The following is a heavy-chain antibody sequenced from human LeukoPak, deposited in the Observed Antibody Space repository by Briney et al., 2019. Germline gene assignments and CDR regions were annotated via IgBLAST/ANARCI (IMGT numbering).Heavy chain of an antibody. CDR3: ARRRRGYSPYYFDY. CDR1: GYSSTSYW. D-gene: IGHD5-18*01. V-gene: IGHV5-10-1*01. CDR2: IDPSGSYT. Sequence: GESLKISCKGSGYSSTSYWISWVRQMPGKGLEWMGRIDPSGSYTNYSPSFQGHVTISADKSISTAYLQWSSLKASDTAMYYCARRRRGYSPYYFDYWGQGTLVTVSS. J-gene: IGHJ4*02.